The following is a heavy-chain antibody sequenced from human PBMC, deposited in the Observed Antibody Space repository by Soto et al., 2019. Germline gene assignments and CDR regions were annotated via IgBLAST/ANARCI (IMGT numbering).Heavy chain of an antibody. CDR1: GYTFTSYD. CDR2: MNPNSGNT. J-gene: IGHJ6*04. Sequence: GASVKVSCKASGYTFTSYDINWVRQATGQGLEWMGWMNPNSGNTGYAQRFQGRVTMTRNTSISTAYMELSSLRSEDTAVYYCARGKYYDILTGYLLPDVWGKGTTVTVSS. V-gene: IGHV1-8*01. D-gene: IGHD3-9*01. CDR3: ARGKYYDILTGYLLPDV.